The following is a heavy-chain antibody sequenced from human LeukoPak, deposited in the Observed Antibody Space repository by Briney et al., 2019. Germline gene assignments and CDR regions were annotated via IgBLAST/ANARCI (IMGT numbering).Heavy chain of an antibody. V-gene: IGHV4-61*02. J-gene: IGHJ4*02. CDR2: IYTSGST. CDR3: ARGYCSGGSCYVAYFVY. CDR1: GGSISSGSYY. D-gene: IGHD2-15*01. Sequence: SQTLSLTCTVSGGSISSGSYYWSWIRQSAGKGLEWIGRIYTSGSTNYNPSLKSRVTISVDTSKNQFSLKLSSVTAADTAVYYCARGYCSGGSCYVAYFVYWGQGTLVTVSS.